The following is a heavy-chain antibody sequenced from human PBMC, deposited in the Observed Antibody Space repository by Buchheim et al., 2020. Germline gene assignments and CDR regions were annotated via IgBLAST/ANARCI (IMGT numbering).Heavy chain of an antibody. CDR3: ASGLTGYLFDY. CDR1: GFTSNTHA. D-gene: IGHD3-9*01. CDR2: FGKSGNT. Sequence: EVQLLESGGGLVQPGGSLRLSCAASGFTSNTHATMRWVRQAPGKGLEWVSTFGKSGNTYYAASVKGRFTISRDSSKNPVYLQMSSLRADDTAVYYCASGLTGYLFDYWGQGTL. V-gene: IGHV3-23*01. J-gene: IGHJ4*02.